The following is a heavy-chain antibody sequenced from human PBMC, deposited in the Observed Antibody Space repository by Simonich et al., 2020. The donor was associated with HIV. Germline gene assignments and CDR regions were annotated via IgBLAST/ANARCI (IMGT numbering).Heavy chain of an antibody. J-gene: IGHJ5*02. V-gene: IGHV5-51*01. CDR2: INPGDSDT. CDR1: GYSFTSYW. Sequence: EVQLVQSGAEVKKPGECLKISCTGSGYSFTSYWIGWVRQMPGKGLEWMWIINPGDSDTTDSPSFQGQVTISADKSITTAYLQWSSLKASDTAMYYCAKSNGNWFDPWGQGSLVTVSS. D-gene: IGHD7-27*01. CDR3: AKSNGNWFDP.